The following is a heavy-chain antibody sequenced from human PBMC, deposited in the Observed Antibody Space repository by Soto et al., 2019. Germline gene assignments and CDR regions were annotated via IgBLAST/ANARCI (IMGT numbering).Heavy chain of an antibody. CDR1: GGTFSRYT. V-gene: IGHV1-69*02. CDR3: SWASGMQAGD. CDR2: IIPIFGVT. D-gene: IGHD3-10*01. J-gene: IGHJ4*02. Sequence: QVQLEQSGAEVKKPGSSVKVSCKASGGTFSRYTINWVRQAPGQVLEWMGRIIPIFGVTNYAQKFRGGVTITADKATSTAYLELSSLRNNDTAVYYCSWASGMQAGDLGQGTLGSVSS.